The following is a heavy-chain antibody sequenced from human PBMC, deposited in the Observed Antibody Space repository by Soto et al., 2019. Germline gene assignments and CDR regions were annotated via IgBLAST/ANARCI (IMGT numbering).Heavy chain of an antibody. V-gene: IGHV3-23*01. CDR2: ISGSGVST. CDR3: AKEPPYYYDSSGYYRGDY. J-gene: IGHJ4*02. D-gene: IGHD3-22*01. CDR1: GFTFSSYA. Sequence: PGGSLRLSCAASGFTFSSYAMSWVRQAPGKGLEWVSAISGSGVSTYYADSVKGRFTISRDNSKNTLYLQMNSLRAEDTAVYYCAKEPPYYYDSSGYYRGDYWGKGTLVKVS.